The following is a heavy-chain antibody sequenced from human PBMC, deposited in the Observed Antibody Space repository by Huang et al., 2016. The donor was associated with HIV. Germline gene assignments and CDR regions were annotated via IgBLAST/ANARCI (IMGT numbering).Heavy chain of an antibody. D-gene: IGHD1-1*01. CDR2: SIPIFGTP. CDR3: ARDRKYDNAWYWFDP. V-gene: IGHV1-69*01. Sequence: KKPGSSVRVSCEASGGTFSSYAINWVRQAPGQGLEWMGGSIPIFGTPNYAQKFQGRVTITADESTSTAYMELSSLRSDDTAVYYCARDRKYDNAWYWFDPWGQGTLVTVSS. J-gene: IGHJ5*02. CDR1: GGTFSSYA.